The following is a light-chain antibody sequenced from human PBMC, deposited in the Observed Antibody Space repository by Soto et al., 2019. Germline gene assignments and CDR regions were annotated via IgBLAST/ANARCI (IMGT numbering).Light chain of an antibody. Sequence: QSALTQPASVSGSPGQSITISCTGTSSDVGGYNYVSWYQQHPGKAPKLIIYEVRNRPSGVSNRFSGSKSGNTASLTISGLQAEDEADYSCNSYTSKSTGVVGTGTKITVL. J-gene: IGLJ1*01. V-gene: IGLV2-14*01. CDR2: EVR. CDR3: NSYTSKSTGV. CDR1: SSDVGGYNY.